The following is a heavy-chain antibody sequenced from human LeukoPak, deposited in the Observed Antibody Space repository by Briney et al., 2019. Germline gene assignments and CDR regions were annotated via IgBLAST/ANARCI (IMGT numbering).Heavy chain of an antibody. CDR2: IYYSGST. J-gene: IGHJ4*02. CDR3: ASSSLNYYGSGSHIDY. Sequence: SETLSLTCTVSGGSISSYYWSWIRQPPGKGLEWIGYIYYSGSTNYNPSLKSRVTISVDTSKNQFSLKLSSVTAADTAVYYCASSSLNYYGSGSHIDYWGQGTLSPSPQ. V-gene: IGHV4-59*08. D-gene: IGHD3-10*01. CDR1: GGSISSYY.